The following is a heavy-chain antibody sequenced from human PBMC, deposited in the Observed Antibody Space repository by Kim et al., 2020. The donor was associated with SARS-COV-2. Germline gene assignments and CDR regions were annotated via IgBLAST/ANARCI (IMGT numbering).Heavy chain of an antibody. V-gene: IGHV3-30*18. Sequence: WGSLRLSCAASGFTFSSYGMHWVRQAPGKGLEWVAVISYDGSNKYYADSVKGRFTISRDNSKNTLYLQMNSLRAEDTAVYYCAKGGSYVRGVPFGYWGQGTLVTVSS. CDR3: AKGGSYVRGVPFGY. D-gene: IGHD3-10*01. CDR1: GFTFSSYG. J-gene: IGHJ4*02. CDR2: ISYDGSNK.